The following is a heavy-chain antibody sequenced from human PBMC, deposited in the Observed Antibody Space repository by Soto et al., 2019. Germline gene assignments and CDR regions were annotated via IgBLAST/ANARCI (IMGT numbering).Heavy chain of an antibody. Sequence: PGGSLRLSCAASGFTFSTYWMHWVRQAPGKGLVWVSRINSDGSTTNYADSVKGRFTISRDNAKNTLYLQMNSLRAEDTAVYYCAREERHSGYIIDYWGQGTVVTVSS. D-gene: IGHD5-12*01. CDR2: INSDGSTT. V-gene: IGHV3-74*01. J-gene: IGHJ4*02. CDR3: AREERHSGYIIDY. CDR1: GFTFSTYW.